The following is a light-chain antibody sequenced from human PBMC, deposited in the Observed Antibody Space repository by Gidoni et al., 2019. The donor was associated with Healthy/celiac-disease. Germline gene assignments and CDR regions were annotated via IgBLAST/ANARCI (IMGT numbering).Light chain of an antibody. J-gene: IGKJ4*01. CDR1: QSVSSN. V-gene: IGKV3-15*01. CDR2: GAS. CDR3: QQYNNWPLLT. Sequence: EIVMTQSPATLSVSPGERATLSCRASQSVSSNIAWYQQKPGQAPRLLIYGASTRATGIPARLSGSGSGTELTLTISSLQSEDFAVYYCQQYNNWPLLTFGGGTKVEIK.